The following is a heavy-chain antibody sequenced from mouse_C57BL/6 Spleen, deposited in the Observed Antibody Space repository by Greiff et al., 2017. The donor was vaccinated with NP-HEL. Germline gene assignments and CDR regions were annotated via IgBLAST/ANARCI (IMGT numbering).Heavy chain of an antibody. D-gene: IGHD2-4*01. Sequence: QVQLQQSGAELVMPGASVKLSCKASGYTFTSYWMHWVKQRPGQGLEWIGEIDPSDSYTNYNQKFKGKSTLTVDKSSSTAYMQLSSLTSEDSAVYYCARRGYDHDGFAYWGQGTLVTVSA. CDR2: IDPSDSYT. CDR1: GYTFTSYW. CDR3: ARRGYDHDGFAY. V-gene: IGHV1-69*01. J-gene: IGHJ3*01.